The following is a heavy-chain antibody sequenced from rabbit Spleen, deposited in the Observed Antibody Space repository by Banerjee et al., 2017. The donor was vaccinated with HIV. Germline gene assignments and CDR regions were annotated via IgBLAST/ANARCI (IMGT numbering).Heavy chain of an antibody. D-gene: IGHD3-1*01. Sequence: EQLEESGGGLVKPEGSLTLTCKASGVSFSDKDVMCWVRQTPGKGLEWIACINAATGRPVYATWAKGRFTISRTSSTTVTLQMTSLTAADTATYFCVRDTWHFSLWGPGTLVTVS. CDR3: VRDTWHFSL. CDR2: INAATGRP. CDR1: GVSFSDKDV. V-gene: IGHV1S45*01. J-gene: IGHJ4*01.